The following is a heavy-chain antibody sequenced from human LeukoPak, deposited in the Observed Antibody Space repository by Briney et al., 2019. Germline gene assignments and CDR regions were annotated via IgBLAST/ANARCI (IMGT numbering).Heavy chain of an antibody. V-gene: IGHV3-30*14. Sequence: QPGGSLRLSCAASGFTFSSYAMHWVRQAPGKGLEWVAVISYDGSNKYYADSVKGRFTISRDNSKNTLYLQMNSLRAEDTAVYYCARIENHLGSGGYCFDYWGQGTLVTVSS. D-gene: IGHD2-21*01. CDR2: ISYDGSNK. J-gene: IGHJ4*02. CDR1: GFTFSSYA. CDR3: ARIENHLGSGGYCFDY.